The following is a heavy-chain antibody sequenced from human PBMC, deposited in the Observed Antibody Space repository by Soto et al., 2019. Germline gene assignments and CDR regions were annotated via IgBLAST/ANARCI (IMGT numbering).Heavy chain of an antibody. D-gene: IGHD6-6*01. CDR3: ARVREYSSTYGMDV. J-gene: IGHJ6*04. V-gene: IGHV1-2*04. CDR2: LNPSSGGT. CDR1: GYTFTGYY. Sequence: ASVKVSCKASGYTFTGYYMHWVRQAPGQGLEWMGWLNPSSGGTNYAQKFQGCVTMTRDTSISTAYMELSRLRSDDTAVYYCARVREYSSTYGMDVWGKGTTVTVSS.